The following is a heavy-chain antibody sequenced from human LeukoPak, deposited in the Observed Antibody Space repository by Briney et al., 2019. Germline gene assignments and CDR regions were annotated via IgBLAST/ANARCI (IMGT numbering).Heavy chain of an antibody. V-gene: IGHV1-69*02. CDR1: GGTFSSYT. Sequence: ASVKVSCKASGGTFSSYTISWVRQAPGQGLEWMGRIIPILGIANYAQKFQGRVTITADKSTSTAYMELSSLRSEDTAVYYCAANCGGDCYPVLFDYWGQGTLVTVSS. CDR2: IIPILGIA. CDR3: AANCGGDCYPVLFDY. D-gene: IGHD2-21*02. J-gene: IGHJ4*02.